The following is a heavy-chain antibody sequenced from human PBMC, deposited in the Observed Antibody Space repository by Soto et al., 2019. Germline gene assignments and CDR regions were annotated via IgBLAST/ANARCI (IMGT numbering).Heavy chain of an antibody. J-gene: IGHJ6*03. CDR3: AKASAIFYYYYYMDV. Sequence: EVQLLESGGGLVQPGGSLRLSCAASGFTFSSYAMSWVRQAPGKGLEWVSAISGSGGSTYYADTVKGRFTITRDNAKNTLYLQMNSLRAEDTAVYYCAKASAIFYYYYYMDVWGKGTTVTVSS. V-gene: IGHV3-23*01. CDR1: GFTFSSYA. D-gene: IGHD3-3*01. CDR2: ISGSGGST.